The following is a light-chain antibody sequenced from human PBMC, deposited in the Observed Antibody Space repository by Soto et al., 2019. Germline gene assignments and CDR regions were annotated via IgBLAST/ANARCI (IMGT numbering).Light chain of an antibody. CDR1: SSNVGSNT. CDR2: TND. Sequence: QSVLTQPPSASGTPGQRVTISCSGSSSNVGSNTVNWYQQLPGTAPKLLIYTNDRRPSGVPDRFSGSKSGTSASLAISGLQSEDEAVYYCAAWDDSLNGYVFGTGTKLTVL. V-gene: IGLV1-44*01. CDR3: AAWDDSLNGYV. J-gene: IGLJ1*01.